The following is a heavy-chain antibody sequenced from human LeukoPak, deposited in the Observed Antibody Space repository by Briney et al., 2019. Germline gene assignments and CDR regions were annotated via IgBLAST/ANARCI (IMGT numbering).Heavy chain of an antibody. J-gene: IGHJ4*02. V-gene: IGHV1-69*13. Sequence: GASVKVSCKASGGTFSGYAISWVRQAPGQGLEWMGGIIPIFGTANYAQKFQGRVTITADESTSTAYMELSSLRSEDTAVYYCARDYYDSSGSFDYWGQGTLVTVSS. CDR1: GGTFSGYA. CDR2: IIPIFGTA. CDR3: ARDYYDSSGSFDY. D-gene: IGHD3-22*01.